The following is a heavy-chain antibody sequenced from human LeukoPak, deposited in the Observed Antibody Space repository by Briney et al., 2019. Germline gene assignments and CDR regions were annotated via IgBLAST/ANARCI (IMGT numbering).Heavy chain of an antibody. CDR3: AREFWGSRYFDY. Sequence: SVKVSCKASGGTFSSYAISWVRQAPGQGLEWMGGIIPIFGTANYAQKFQGRVTITADESTSTAYMELSSLKSEDTAVYYCAREFWGSRYFDYWGQGTLVTVSS. CDR1: GGTFSSYA. CDR2: IIPIFGTA. D-gene: IGHD7-27*01. V-gene: IGHV1-69*13. J-gene: IGHJ4*02.